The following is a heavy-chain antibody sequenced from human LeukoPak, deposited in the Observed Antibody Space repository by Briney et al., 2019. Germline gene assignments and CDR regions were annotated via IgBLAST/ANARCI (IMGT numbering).Heavy chain of an antibody. D-gene: IGHD2/OR15-2a*01. CDR1: GFTFNTYW. CDR3: ASQQSFHYYYMDV. Sequence: HPGGSLRLSCAASGFTFNTYWMHWVRQAPGKGLVWVSSINADGSSTSYADSMKGRFTISRDNAKNTLYLQMNSLRAEDTAVYYCASQQSFHYYYMDVWGKGTTVTVSS. J-gene: IGHJ6*03. CDR2: INADGSST. V-gene: IGHV3-74*01.